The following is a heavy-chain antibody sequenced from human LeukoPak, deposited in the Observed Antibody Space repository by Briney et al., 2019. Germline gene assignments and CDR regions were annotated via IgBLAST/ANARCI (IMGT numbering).Heavy chain of an antibody. CDR1: GFNFSTYW. CDR2: ISSSSSYI. J-gene: IGHJ4*02. D-gene: IGHD6-13*01. V-gene: IGHV3-21*01. CDR3: ARVAEAAAFDY. Sequence: GGSLRLSCTASGFNFSTYWMTWVRQAPGKGLEWVSSISSSSSYIYYADSVKGRITISRDNAKNSLYLQMNSLRAEDTAVYYCARVAEAAAFDYWGQGTLVTVSS.